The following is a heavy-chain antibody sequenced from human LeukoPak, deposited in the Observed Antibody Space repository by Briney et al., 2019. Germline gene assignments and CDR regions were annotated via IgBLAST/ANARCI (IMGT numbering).Heavy chain of an antibody. CDR2: IIPIFGTA. Sequence: SVNVSCMASGGTFSSYAISGVRQAPGQGREWVGGIIPIFGTANYAQKFQGRVTITADKSTSTAYMELSSLRSEDTAVYYCARDKKVRGVRFFDYWGQGTLVTVSS. CDR3: ARDKKVRGVRFFDY. D-gene: IGHD3-10*01. V-gene: IGHV1-69*06. CDR1: GGTFSSYA. J-gene: IGHJ4*02.